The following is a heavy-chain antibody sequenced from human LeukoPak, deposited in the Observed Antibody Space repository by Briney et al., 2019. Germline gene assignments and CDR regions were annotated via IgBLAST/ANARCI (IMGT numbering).Heavy chain of an antibody. Sequence: GGSLRLSCAASGFNFSTYSMHWVRQAPGKGLEWDSSISTGSGYIYYADSVKGRFTISRDNAKKSLYLQMNNLRAEDTAVYYCATGYFYYYCMDVWGRGTTVTVSS. J-gene: IGHJ6*03. CDR3: ATGYFYYYCMDV. CDR2: ISTGSGYI. CDR1: GFNFSTYS. V-gene: IGHV3-21*01.